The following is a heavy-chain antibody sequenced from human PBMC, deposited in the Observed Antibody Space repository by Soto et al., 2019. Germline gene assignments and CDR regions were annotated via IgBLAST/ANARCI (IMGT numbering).Heavy chain of an antibody. CDR2: INPSGGST. D-gene: IGHD3-22*01. CDR3: AREYYYDSSGYYFYYYGMDV. V-gene: IGHV1-46*01. J-gene: IGHJ6*02. Sequence: PSVKVSCKASGYTFTSYYMHWVRQAPGQGLEWMGIINPSGGSTSYAQKFQGRVTMTRDTSTSTVYMELSSLRSEDTAVYYCAREYYYDSSGYYFYYYGMDVRGQGTTVTVSS. CDR1: GYTFTSYY.